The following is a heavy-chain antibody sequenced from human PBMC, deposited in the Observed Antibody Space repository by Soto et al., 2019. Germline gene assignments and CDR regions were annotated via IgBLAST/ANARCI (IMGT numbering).Heavy chain of an antibody. CDR3: ATVRGIYFDLSTAYFQA. V-gene: IGHV5-51*01. CDR1: GYTFTDNW. CDR2: IFPADSDA. Sequence: GESLKISCEASGYTFTDNWIAWVRQMPGKGLEWMGMIFPADSDAKYRPSPQGQVTFSVDKSINTAYLQWSNLKASDTAIYYCATVRGIYFDLSTAYFQAWGQGT. D-gene: IGHD3-3*01. J-gene: IGHJ5*02.